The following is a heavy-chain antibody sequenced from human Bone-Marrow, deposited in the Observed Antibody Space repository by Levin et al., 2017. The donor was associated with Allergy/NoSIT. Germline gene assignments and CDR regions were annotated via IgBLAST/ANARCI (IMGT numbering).Heavy chain of an antibody. Sequence: SQTLSLTCTVSGGSISSSSYYWGWIRQPPGKGLEWIGSIYYSGSTYYNPSLKSRVTISVDTSKNQFSLKLSSVTAADTAVYYCATWMVIVVVPAAIPDYFDYWGQGTLVTVSS. D-gene: IGHD2-2*03. CDR1: GGSISSSSYY. J-gene: IGHJ4*02. V-gene: IGHV4-39*01. CDR2: IYYSGST. CDR3: ATWMVIVVVPAAIPDYFDY.